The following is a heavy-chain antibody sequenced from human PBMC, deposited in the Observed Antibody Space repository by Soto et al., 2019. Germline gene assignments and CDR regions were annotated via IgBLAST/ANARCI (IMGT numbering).Heavy chain of an antibody. CDR2: IWYDGSNK. V-gene: IGHV3-33*01. J-gene: IGHJ4*02. Sequence: QVQLVESGGGVVQPGRSLRLCCAASGFTFSSYGMHWVRQAPGKGLEWVAVIWYDGSNKYYADSVKGRFTISRDNSKNTLYLQMNSLRAEDTAVYHCAVLSGSPDYWGQGTLVTVSS. CDR3: AVLSGSPDY. D-gene: IGHD3-10*01. CDR1: GFTFSSYG.